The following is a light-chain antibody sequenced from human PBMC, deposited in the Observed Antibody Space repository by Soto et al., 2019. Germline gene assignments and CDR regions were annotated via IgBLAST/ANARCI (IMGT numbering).Light chain of an antibody. V-gene: IGKV3-20*01. CDR1: QSVDSTY. Sequence: EIVLTHSPGTLSLSPGERATLSCRTSQSVDSTYLAWYQQKPDQSPRLLIYATSTRAAGIPDRFSGSGSGTDFTLTISRLEPDDVPVYYCQQYDTSPPMYTFGQGTKVDIK. CDR3: QQYDTSPPMYT. CDR2: ATS. J-gene: IGKJ2*01.